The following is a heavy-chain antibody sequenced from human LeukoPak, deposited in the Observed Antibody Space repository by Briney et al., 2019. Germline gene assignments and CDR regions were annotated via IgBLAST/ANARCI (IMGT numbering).Heavy chain of an antibody. CDR3: ARFTYSRYDFWSGYSWFDP. Sequence: SGGSLRLSCAASGFTFSSYWMHWVRQAPGKGLVWVSRINSDGSSTSYADSVKGRFTISRDNAKNTLYLQMNSLRAEDTAVYYCARFTYSRYDFWSGYSWFDPWGQGTLVTVSS. CDR1: GFTFSSYW. CDR2: INSDGSST. J-gene: IGHJ5*02. V-gene: IGHV3-74*01. D-gene: IGHD3-3*01.